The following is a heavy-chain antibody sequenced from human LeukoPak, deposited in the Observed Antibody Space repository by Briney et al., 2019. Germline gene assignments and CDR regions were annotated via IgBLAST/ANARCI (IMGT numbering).Heavy chain of an antibody. CDR2: TKQDGSEK. CDR3: ARLLGIAVDY. Sequence: GGSLRLSCAASGFTFSTYWMTWVRQAPGKGLEWVANTKQDGSEKYYVDSVKGRFTISRDNAKNSLYLQMNSLRVEDTAVYYRARLLGIAVDYWGQGTLVTVSS. J-gene: IGHJ4*02. CDR1: GFTFSTYW. D-gene: IGHD6-13*01. V-gene: IGHV3-7*01.